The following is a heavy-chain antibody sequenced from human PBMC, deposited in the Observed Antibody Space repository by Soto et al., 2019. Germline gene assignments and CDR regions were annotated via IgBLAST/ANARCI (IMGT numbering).Heavy chain of an antibody. V-gene: IGHV6-1*01. CDR3: ARDSPPRITASMRFHP. D-gene: IGHD1-20*01. CDR2: TYYRSKWYF. J-gene: IGHJ5*02. CDR1: GDTVSSNSVA. Sequence: QTLSLTCVISGDTVSSNSVAWNWIRQSPSRGLERLGRTYYRSKWYFDYASSVKSRITIKPDTSKNQFSLQLNSVTPEDTAVYYCARDSPPRITASMRFHPWGQGTLVTVSS.